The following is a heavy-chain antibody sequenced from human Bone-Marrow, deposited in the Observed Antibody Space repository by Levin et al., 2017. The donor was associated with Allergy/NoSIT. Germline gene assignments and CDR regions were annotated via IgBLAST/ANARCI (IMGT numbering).Heavy chain of an antibody. Sequence: GGSLRLSCAASGFTFSSYSMNWVRQAPGKGLEWVSSISSSSSYIYYADSVKGRFTISRDNAKNSLYLQMNSLRAEDTAVYYYARDRGQRITMIVVVIESAPPSLHGMDVWGQGTTVTVSS. J-gene: IGHJ6*02. CDR1: GFTFSSYS. CDR3: ARDRGQRITMIVVVIESAPPSLHGMDV. V-gene: IGHV3-21*01. D-gene: IGHD3-22*01. CDR2: ISSSSSYI.